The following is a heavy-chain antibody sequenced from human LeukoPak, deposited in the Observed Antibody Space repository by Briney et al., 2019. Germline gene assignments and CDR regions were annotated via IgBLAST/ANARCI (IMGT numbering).Heavy chain of an antibody. CDR1: GGSISSHY. V-gene: IGHV4-59*11. D-gene: IGHD3-3*01. J-gene: IGHJ4*02. Sequence: SETLSLTCTVSGGSISSHYWSWIRQPPGKGLEWIGYIYYSGSTNYNPSPKSRVTISVDTSKNQFSLKLSSVTAADTAVYYCARGSSTYYDFWSGYYHFDYWGQGTLVTVSS. CDR3: ARGSSTYYDFWSGYYHFDY. CDR2: IYYSGST.